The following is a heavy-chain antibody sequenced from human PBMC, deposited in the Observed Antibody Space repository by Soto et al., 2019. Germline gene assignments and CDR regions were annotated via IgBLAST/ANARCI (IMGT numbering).Heavy chain of an antibody. CDR2: ISGSGSSS. CDR3: AKYASYTLIAAVHTSYYFDS. D-gene: IGHD3-22*01. V-gene: IGHV3-23*01. J-gene: IGHJ4*02. CDR1: GFTFSNYA. Sequence: DVYLLESGGGLVEPGGALRLSCAASGFTFSNYAMNWVRQAPGKGPEWVSGISGSGSSSYYTASVKGCFSISRDNSQKKLYLQMDNLRPEDTALYYCAKYASYTLIAAVHTSYYFDSWDQGALITVSS.